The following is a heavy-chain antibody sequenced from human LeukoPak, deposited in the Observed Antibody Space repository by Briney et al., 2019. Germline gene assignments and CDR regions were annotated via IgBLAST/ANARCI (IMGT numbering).Heavy chain of an antibody. Sequence: GGSLRLSCAASGLTFSSYWMSWVRQAPGKGLEWVANIKQDGSEKYYVDSVKGRFTISRDNAKNSLYLQMNSLRAEDTAVYYCAGSGGLDYWGRGTLVTVSS. CDR1: GLTFSSYW. D-gene: IGHD2-15*01. V-gene: IGHV3-7*02. CDR2: IKQDGSEK. CDR3: AGSGGLDY. J-gene: IGHJ4*02.